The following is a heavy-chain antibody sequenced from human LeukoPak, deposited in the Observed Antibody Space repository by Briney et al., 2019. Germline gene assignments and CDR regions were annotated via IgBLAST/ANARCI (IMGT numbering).Heavy chain of an antibody. CDR3: ANAPAGVDYGGNPPLAFDI. CDR2: IYYSGST. CDR1: GGSISSYY. V-gene: IGHV4-59*01. Sequence: PSETLSLTCTVSGGSISSYYWSWIRQPPGKGLEWIGYIYYSGSTNYNPSLKSRVTISVDTSKNQFSLKLSSVTAADTAVYYCANAPAGVDYGGNPPLAFDIWGQGTMVTVSS. J-gene: IGHJ3*02. D-gene: IGHD4-23*01.